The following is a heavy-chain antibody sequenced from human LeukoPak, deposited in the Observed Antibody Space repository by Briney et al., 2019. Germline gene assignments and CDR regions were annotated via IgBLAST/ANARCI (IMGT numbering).Heavy chain of an antibody. CDR1: TYTFPGYY. CDR3: AKERSEGQPVLRH. V-gene: IGHV1-2*02. D-gene: IGHD6-6*01. Sequence: ASVKVSCKASTYTFPGYYMHWVRQAPGQGLEWMGWINHNNGGTNYAQKFQGRVTMTRDTSISTAYMELTSLTSDDTAVYYCAKERSEGQPVLRHWGQGTLVTVSS. J-gene: IGHJ4*02. CDR2: INHNNGGT.